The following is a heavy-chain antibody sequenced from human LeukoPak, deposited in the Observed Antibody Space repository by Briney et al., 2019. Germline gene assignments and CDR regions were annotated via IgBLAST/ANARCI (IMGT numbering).Heavy chain of an antibody. Sequence: SQTLSLTCTVSGGSISSGDYYWRWIRQPPGKGLEWIGYIYYSGSTCYNPSLKSRVTISVDTSKNQFSLKLSSVTAADTAVYYCARASDHPIWSIEYYVDYWGQGTLVTVSS. D-gene: IGHD3-10*01. CDR3: ARASDHPIWSIEYYVDY. V-gene: IGHV4-30-4*01. CDR1: GGSISSGDYY. J-gene: IGHJ4*02. CDR2: IYYSGST.